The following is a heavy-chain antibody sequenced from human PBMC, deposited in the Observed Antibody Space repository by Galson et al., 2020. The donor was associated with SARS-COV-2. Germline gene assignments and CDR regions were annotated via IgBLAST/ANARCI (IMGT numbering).Heavy chain of an antibody. Sequence: SETLSLTCAVYGGSFSGYYWSWLRQPPGKGLEWIGEINHSGSTNYNPSLKSRVTISVDTSKNQFSLKLSSVTAADTAVYYCARSDDYGDPEYFDYWGQGTLVTVSS. CDR2: INHSGST. CDR1: GGSFSGYY. V-gene: IGHV4-34*01. D-gene: IGHD4-17*01. CDR3: ARSDDYGDPEYFDY. J-gene: IGHJ4*02.